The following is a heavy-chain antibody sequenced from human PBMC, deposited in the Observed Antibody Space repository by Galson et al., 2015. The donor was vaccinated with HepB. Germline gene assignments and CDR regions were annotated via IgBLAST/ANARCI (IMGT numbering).Heavy chain of an antibody. CDR1: GFTFRNYG. V-gene: IGHV3-74*01. Sequence: SLRLSCAASGFTFRNYGMHWVRQAPGRGLVWVSRINSDGSSTSYADSVKGRFTISRDNAKNTLYLQMNSLRDEDTAVYYCAREGRRTGEVTKAFDMWVQGTMVTVSS. CDR2: INSDGSST. CDR3: AREGRRTGEVTKAFDM. D-gene: IGHD7-27*01. J-gene: IGHJ3*02.